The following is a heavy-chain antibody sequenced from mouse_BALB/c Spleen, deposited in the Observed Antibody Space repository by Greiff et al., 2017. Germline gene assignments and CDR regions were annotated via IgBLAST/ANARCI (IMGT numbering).Heavy chain of an antibody. J-gene: IGHJ4*01. D-gene: IGHD1-1*01. CDR2: ISSGGSYT. CDR1: GFTFSSYG. Sequence: EVQGVESGGDLVKPGGSLKLSCAASGFTFSSYGMSWVRQTPDKRLEWVATISSGGSYTYYPDSVKGRFTISRDNAKNTLYLQMSSLKSEDTAMYYCARVTTVSYAMDYWGQGTSVTVSS. CDR3: ARVTTVSYAMDY. V-gene: IGHV5-6*01.